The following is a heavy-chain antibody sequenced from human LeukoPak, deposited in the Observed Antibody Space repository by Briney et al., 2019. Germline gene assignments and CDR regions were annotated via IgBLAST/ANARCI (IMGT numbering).Heavy chain of an antibody. CDR1: GYTFTSYD. Sequence: ASVKVSCKASGYTFTSYDINWVRQATGQGLEWMGWMNPNSGNTGYAQKFQGRVTMTRNTSISTAYMELSSLRSEDTAVYYCARGYYYDSSGYDAFDIWGQGTMVTVSS. D-gene: IGHD3-22*01. CDR2: MNPNSGNT. J-gene: IGHJ3*02. V-gene: IGHV1-8*01. CDR3: ARGYYYDSSGYDAFDI.